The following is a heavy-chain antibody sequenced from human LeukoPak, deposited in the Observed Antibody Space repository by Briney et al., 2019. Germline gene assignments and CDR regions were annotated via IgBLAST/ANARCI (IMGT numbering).Heavy chain of an antibody. V-gene: IGHV1-69*01. D-gene: IGHD6-19*01. J-gene: IGHJ5*02. CDR1: GGTFSSYA. CDR2: IIPIFGTA. Sequence: ASVKVSCTASGGTFSSYATSWVRQAPGQGLEWMGGIIPIFGTANYAQKFQGRVTITADESTSTAYMELSSLRSEDTAVYYCARRSGWSPAWWFDPWGQGTLVTVSS. CDR3: ARRSGWSPAWWFDP.